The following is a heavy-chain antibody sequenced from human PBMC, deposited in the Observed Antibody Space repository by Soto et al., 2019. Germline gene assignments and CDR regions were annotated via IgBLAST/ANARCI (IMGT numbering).Heavy chain of an antibody. CDR3: ARGGDIVDWFDP. CDR1: GGTFSSYA. D-gene: IGHD2-15*01. CDR2: INPSGGST. V-gene: IGHV1-46*01. J-gene: IGHJ5*02. Sequence: ASVKVSCTASGGTFSSYAISWVRQAPGQGLEWMGIINPSGGSTSYAQKFQGRVTMTRDTSTSTVYMELSSLRSEDTAVYYCARGGDIVDWFDPWGQGTLVTVSS.